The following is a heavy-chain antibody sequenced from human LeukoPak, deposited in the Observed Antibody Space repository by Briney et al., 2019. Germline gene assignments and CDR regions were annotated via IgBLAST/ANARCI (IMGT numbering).Heavy chain of an antibody. D-gene: IGHD3-10*01. CDR1: GYSFTSYG. CDR3: ARDLYGSGSHDNGMDV. Sequence: GESLKISCKGSGYSFTSYGISWVRQAPGQGLEWMGWISAYNGNTNYAQKLQGRVTMTTDTSTSTAYMELRSLRSDDTAVYYCARDLYGSGSHDNGMDVWGQGTTVTVSS. CDR2: ISAYNGNT. J-gene: IGHJ6*02. V-gene: IGHV1-18*01.